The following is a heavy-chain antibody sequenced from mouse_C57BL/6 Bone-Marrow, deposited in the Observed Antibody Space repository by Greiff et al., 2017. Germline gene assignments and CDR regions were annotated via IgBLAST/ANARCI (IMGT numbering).Heavy chain of an antibody. D-gene: IGHD2-13*01. CDR1: GYTFPSYG. J-gene: IGHJ3*01. CDR2: IPPTSGNT. V-gene: IGHV1-81*01. CDR3: ARGDYGDEGFFAY. Sequence: VQLVQSGAELAKPGASVKLSCKASGYTFPSYGINWVKQRTGQGLEWIGRIPPTSGNTYYNEQFKGTATLTADKSSSTAYMEISSLTYEDSAVYYGARGDYGDEGFFAYWGTGTLVTVSA.